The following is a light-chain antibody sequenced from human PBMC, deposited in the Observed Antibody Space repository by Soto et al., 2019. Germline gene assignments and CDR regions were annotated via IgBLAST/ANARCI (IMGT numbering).Light chain of an antibody. Sequence: DIQMTQSPSTLSASVGDRVTITCRASQSISSWLAWYQQKPGKAPKLLIYKASSLESGVPSRFGGSGSGTEFTLTISSLQPDEFASYCCQQYNSYPVTCGQGTKLEIK. CDR3: QQYNSYPVT. CDR1: QSISSW. J-gene: IGKJ2*01. V-gene: IGKV1-5*03. CDR2: KAS.